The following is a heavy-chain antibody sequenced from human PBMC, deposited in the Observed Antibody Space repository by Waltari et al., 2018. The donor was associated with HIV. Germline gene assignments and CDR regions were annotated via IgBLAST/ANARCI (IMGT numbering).Heavy chain of an antibody. CDR1: GFTFRRSG. D-gene: IGHD3-9*01. CDR2: ISYDGSNK. J-gene: IGHJ6*02. Sequence: QVQLVESGGGVVQPGRSLRLSCAASGFTFRRSGLHWVRQASDKGLEWVAVISYDGSNKYYADSVKGRFTISRDNSKNTLYLQMNSLRAEDTAVYYCAKDTDLTGFFYYYGLDVWGQGTTVTVSS. V-gene: IGHV3-30*18. CDR3: AKDTDLTGFFYYYGLDV.